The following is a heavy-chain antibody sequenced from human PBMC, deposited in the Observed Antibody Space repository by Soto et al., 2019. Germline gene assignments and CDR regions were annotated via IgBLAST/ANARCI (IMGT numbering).Heavy chain of an antibody. D-gene: IGHD1-26*01. CDR3: ARDLLSVGTRANDAFDV. J-gene: IGHJ3*01. Sequence: QVQLVQSGAEVRKPGASVNISCRASGFSFSDKLINWVRQAPGQSLEWMGWINPDNVNTSYSQTFEARVTISRHSSANIAYVEVSDLPSEDTAVYYCARDLLSVGTRANDAFDVWGQGTMVTVSS. CDR2: INPDNVNT. CDR1: GFSFSDKL. V-gene: IGHV1-3*01.